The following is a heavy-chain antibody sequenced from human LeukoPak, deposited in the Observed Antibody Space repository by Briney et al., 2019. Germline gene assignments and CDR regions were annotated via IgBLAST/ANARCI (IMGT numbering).Heavy chain of an antibody. CDR3: ARDSSGSFDY. Sequence: GGSLRLSCAASGFTLSSYSMNWVRQAPGKGLEWVSSISSSSSYIYYADSVKGRFTISRDNAKNSLYLQMNGLRAEDTAVYYCARDSSGSFDYWGQGTLVTVSS. CDR2: ISSSSSYI. CDR1: GFTLSSYS. V-gene: IGHV3-21*01. D-gene: IGHD1-26*01. J-gene: IGHJ4*02.